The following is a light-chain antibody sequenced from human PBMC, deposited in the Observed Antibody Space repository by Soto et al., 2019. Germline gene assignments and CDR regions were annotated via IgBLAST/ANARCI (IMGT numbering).Light chain of an antibody. Sequence: QSALTQPASVSGSPGQSITISCTGTSSDVGGYNYVSWYQQHPGIAPKLMIYDVSNRPSGVSNRFSGSKSGNTASLTISGLQAEDEADYYCSSYTSSSTLGVFGTGTKLTVL. V-gene: IGLV2-14*01. CDR2: DVS. CDR3: SSYTSSSTLGV. CDR1: SSDVGGYNY. J-gene: IGLJ1*01.